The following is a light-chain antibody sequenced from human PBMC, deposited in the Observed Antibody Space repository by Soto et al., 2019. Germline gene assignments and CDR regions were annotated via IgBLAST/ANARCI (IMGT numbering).Light chain of an antibody. CDR3: LTWGAGIWV. V-gene: IGLV4-69*01. Sequence: QSVLTQSPSASASLGASVKLTCTLSSGHTNYAIAWHQLQPEKGPRYLMKLNSDGRHSKGDGIPDRFSGSSSGAERCLTIASLRSEDGADYYCLTWGAGIWVFGGGTKLTVL. CDR2: LNSDGRH. CDR1: SGHTNYA. J-gene: IGLJ3*02.